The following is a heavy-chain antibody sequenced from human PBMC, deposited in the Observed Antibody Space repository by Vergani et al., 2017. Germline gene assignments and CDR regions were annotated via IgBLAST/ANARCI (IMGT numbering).Heavy chain of an antibody. D-gene: IGHD2-21*02. CDR3: ARGGSRGATADY. V-gene: IGHV4-39*07. Sequence: QLQLQESGPGLVKPSETLSLTCTVSGGSIRSSSYYWGWIRQPPGKGLEWIGSIYYSGSTYYNPSLKSRVTISVDTSKNQFSLKLSSVTAADTAVYYCARGGSRGATADYWGQGTLVTVSS. CDR2: IYYSGST. J-gene: IGHJ4*02. CDR1: GGSIRSSSYY.